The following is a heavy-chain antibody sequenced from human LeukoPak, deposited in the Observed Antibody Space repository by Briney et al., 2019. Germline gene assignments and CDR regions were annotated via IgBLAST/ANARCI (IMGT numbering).Heavy chain of an antibody. CDR2: IYYRGGT. V-gene: IGHV4-59*08. CDR3: ARHGPTYYDFWSGISPMDV. Sequence: SETLSLTCTVPGGSISSYYWSWIRQPPGKGLGWVGYIYYRGGTNYNPSLKSRVTISVDTSKNQVSLKLSSVTAADTAVYYCARHGPTYYDFWSGISPMDVWGKGTTVTVSS. CDR1: GGSISSYY. D-gene: IGHD3-3*01. J-gene: IGHJ6*03.